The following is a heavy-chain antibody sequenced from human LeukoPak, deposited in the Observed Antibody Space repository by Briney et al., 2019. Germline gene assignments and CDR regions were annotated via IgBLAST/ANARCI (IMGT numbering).Heavy chain of an antibody. D-gene: IGHD1-26*01. Sequence: PSETLSLTCAVSGYSISSGYYWGWIRQPPGKGLEWIGSIYHSGSTYYNPSLKSRVTISVDTSKNQFSLKLSSVTAADTAVYYCARLGGSYINAFDIWGQGTMVTAPS. V-gene: IGHV4-38-2*01. CDR3: ARLGGSYINAFDI. CDR2: IYHSGST. CDR1: GYSISSGYY. J-gene: IGHJ3*02.